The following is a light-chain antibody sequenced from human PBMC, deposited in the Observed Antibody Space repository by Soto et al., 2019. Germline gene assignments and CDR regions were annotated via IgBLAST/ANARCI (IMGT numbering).Light chain of an antibody. Sequence: EILMTQSPATLGVSPGEIATLSCRASQSVSSNLAWYQQKPGQAPRFLIYGASTRATGIPARFSGSGSGTEFTLTISSLQSEDFAVYYCQKYDNWPLTFGGGTTVDIK. CDR1: QSVSSN. CDR2: GAS. J-gene: IGKJ4*01. CDR3: QKYDNWPLT. V-gene: IGKV3-15*01.